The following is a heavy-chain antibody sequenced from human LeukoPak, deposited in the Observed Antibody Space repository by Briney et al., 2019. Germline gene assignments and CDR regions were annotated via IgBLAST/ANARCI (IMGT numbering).Heavy chain of an antibody. J-gene: IGHJ3*02. CDR3: VRDSGGSITGIYYDALDI. D-gene: IGHD2/OR15-2a*01. Sequence: PGGSLRLSCAASGFTFRNYWMIWVRQAPGKGLEGVANMKQDGSLKYYVDSVKGRFTISRDNAKNPLYLQVNSLRAEDTAVYYCVRDSGGSITGIYYDALDIWGQGTMVTVSS. CDR1: GFTFRNYW. CDR2: MKQDGSLK. V-gene: IGHV3-7*01.